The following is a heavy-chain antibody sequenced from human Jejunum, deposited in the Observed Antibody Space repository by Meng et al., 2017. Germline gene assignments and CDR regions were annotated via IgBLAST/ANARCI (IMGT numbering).Heavy chain of an antibody. Sequence: QVQLQESGPGLVKPSQTLSLTCTVSGGSISSGDYYWSWIRQPPGKGLEWIGYIYYSGSTYYNPSLKSRVTISVDTSKNQFSLKLSSVTAADTAVYFCARRPSIAARPFDYWGQGTLVTVSS. CDR2: IYYSGST. J-gene: IGHJ4*02. CDR3: ARRPSIAARPFDY. CDR1: GGSISSGDYY. D-gene: IGHD6-6*01. V-gene: IGHV4-30-4*01.